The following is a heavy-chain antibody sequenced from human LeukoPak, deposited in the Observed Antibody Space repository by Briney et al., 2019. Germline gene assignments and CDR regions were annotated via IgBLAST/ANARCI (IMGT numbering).Heavy chain of an antibody. CDR1: GYTSTGYY. CDR3: ARGNDFWSGSFDP. CDR2: INPNSGGT. J-gene: IGHJ5*02. V-gene: IGHV1-2*02. D-gene: IGHD3-3*01. Sequence: ASVKVSCKASGYTSTGYYMHWVRQAPGQGLEWMGWINPNSGGTNYAQKFQGRVTMTRDTSISTAYMELSRLRSDDTAVYYCARGNDFWSGSFDPWGQGTLVTVSS.